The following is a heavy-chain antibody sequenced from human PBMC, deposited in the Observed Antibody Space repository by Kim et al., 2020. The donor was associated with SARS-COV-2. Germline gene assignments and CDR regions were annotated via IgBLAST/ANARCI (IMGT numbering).Heavy chain of an antibody. J-gene: IGHJ4*02. D-gene: IGHD6-6*01. CDR2: YI. V-gene: IGHV3-21*01. CDR3: ARDAQLVPFDY. Sequence: YIYHRDSVKGRFTISRDNAKSSLYLQRNSLQVEDTAVYYGARDAQLVPFDYLGQGTLVTVSS.